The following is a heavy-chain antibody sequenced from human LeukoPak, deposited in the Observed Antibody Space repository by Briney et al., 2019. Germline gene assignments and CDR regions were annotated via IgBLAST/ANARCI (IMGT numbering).Heavy chain of an antibody. CDR3: ARDYDSRFRYFDINYYHYMDV. CDR1: GGTFSSYA. D-gene: IGHD3-9*01. CDR2: IIPIFGTA. J-gene: IGHJ6*03. V-gene: IGHV1-69*05. Sequence: GSSVKVSCKASGGTFSSYAISWVRQAPGQGLEWMGGIIPIFGTANYAQKFQGRVTITTDESTSTAYMELSSLRSEDTAVYYCARDYDSRFRYFDINYYHYMDVWGKGTTVTVSS.